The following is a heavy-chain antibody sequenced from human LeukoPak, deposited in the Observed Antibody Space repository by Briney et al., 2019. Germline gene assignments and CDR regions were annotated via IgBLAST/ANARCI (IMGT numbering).Heavy chain of an antibody. D-gene: IGHD5-12*01. J-gene: IGHJ6*03. CDR3: ARDLVVATGVDYYYYMDV. V-gene: IGHV3-21*01. CDR2: ISSSSSYI. Sequence: PGGSLRLSCAASGFTFSSYSMNWVRQAPGEGLEWVSSISSSSSYIYYADSVKGRFTISRDNAKNTLYLQMNSLRAEDTAVYYCARDLVVATGVDYYYYMDVWGKGTTVTVSS. CDR1: GFTFSSYS.